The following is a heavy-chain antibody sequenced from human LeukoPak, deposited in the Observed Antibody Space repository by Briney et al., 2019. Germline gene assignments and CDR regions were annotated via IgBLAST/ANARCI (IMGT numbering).Heavy chain of an antibody. Sequence: ASVKVSCKVSGYTLTELSMHWVRQAPGKGLEWMGGFDPEDGETIYAQKFQGRVTMTEDTSTDTAYMELSSLRSEDTAVYYCASGLGSPGNYYYYYYMDVWGKGTTVTVSS. CDR2: FDPEDGET. CDR1: GYTLTELS. CDR3: ASGLGSPGNYYYYYYMDV. V-gene: IGHV1-24*01. J-gene: IGHJ6*03. D-gene: IGHD1-26*01.